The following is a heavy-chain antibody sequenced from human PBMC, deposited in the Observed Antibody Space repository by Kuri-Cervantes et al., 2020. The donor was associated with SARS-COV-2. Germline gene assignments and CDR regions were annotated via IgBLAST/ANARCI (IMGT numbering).Heavy chain of an antibody. D-gene: IGHD2-2*01. V-gene: IGHV1-69*13. CDR1: GGTSSSYA. CDR3: ARRVVPAADFDP. Sequence: SVKVSCKASGGTSSSYAISWVRQAPGQGLEWMGGIIPIFGTANYAQKFQGRVTITADESTSTAYMELRSLRSDDTAVYYCARRVVPAADFDPWGQGTLVTVSS. CDR2: IIPIFGTA. J-gene: IGHJ5*02.